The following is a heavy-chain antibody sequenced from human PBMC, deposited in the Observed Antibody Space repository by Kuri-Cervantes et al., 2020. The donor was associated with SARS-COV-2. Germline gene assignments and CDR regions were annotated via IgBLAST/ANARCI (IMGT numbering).Heavy chain of an antibody. CDR3: ARGATIFGVVIRPLDV. V-gene: IGHV4-34*01. CDR2: IYYSGST. CDR1: GGSFSGYY. J-gene: IGHJ6*04. D-gene: IGHD3-3*01. Sequence: GSLRLSCAVYGGSFSGYYWSWIRQPPGKGLEWIGSIYYSGSTYYNPSLKSRVTISVDMSKNQLSLKLSSVTAADTAVYYCARGATIFGVVIRPLDVWGKGTTVTVSS.